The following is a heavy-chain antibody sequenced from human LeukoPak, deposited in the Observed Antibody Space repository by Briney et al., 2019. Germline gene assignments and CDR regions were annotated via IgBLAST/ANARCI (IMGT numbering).Heavy chain of an antibody. CDR1: GFTFSSYG. Sequence: PGGSLRLSCAASGFTFSSYGMHWVRQAPGKGLEWVAFIRYDGSNKYYADSVKGRFTISRDNSKNTLYLQMNSLRAEDTAVYYCARMYYDFWSGPLEAFDIWGQGTMVTVSS. J-gene: IGHJ3*02. CDR3: ARMYYDFWSGPLEAFDI. D-gene: IGHD3-3*01. CDR2: IRYDGSNK. V-gene: IGHV3-30*02.